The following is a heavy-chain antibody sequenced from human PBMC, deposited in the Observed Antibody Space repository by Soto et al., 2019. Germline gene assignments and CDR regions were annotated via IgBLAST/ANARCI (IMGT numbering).Heavy chain of an antibody. Sequence: PSETLSLTFTVSGGSISSYYWSWIRQPPGKGLEWIGYIYYSGSTNYNPSLKSRDTISVDTSKNQFSLKLSSVTAADTAVYYCARGLRGNWNYVLGGTWASIYGMDVWGQGTTVTVSS. CDR2: IYYSGST. V-gene: IGHV4-59*01. CDR1: GGSISSYY. CDR3: ARGLRGNWNYVLGGTWASIYGMDV. J-gene: IGHJ6*02. D-gene: IGHD1-7*01.